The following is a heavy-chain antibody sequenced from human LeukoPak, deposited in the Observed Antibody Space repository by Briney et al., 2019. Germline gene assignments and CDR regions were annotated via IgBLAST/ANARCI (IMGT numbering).Heavy chain of an antibody. CDR3: ATLLWFGDSVRH. Sequence: GASVKVSCKVSGYTLTELSMHWVRQAPGKGLEWMGGFDPEDGETIYAQKFQGRVTMTEDTSTDTAYMELSSLRSEDTAVYYCATLLWFGDSVRHWGQGTLVTVSS. D-gene: IGHD3-10*01. CDR1: GYTLTELS. CDR2: FDPEDGET. J-gene: IGHJ1*01. V-gene: IGHV1-24*01.